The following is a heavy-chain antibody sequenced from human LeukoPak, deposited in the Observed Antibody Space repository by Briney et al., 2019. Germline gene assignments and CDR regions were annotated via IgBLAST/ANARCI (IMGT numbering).Heavy chain of an antibody. CDR2: IWYDGSNK. Sequence: GVSLRLSCAASGFTFSSYGMHWVRQAPGKGLEWVAVIWYDGSNKYYADFVKGRFTISRDNSKNTLYLQMNSLRAEDTAVYYCARANKVGASNWFDRWGQGTLVTVSS. CDR3: ARANKVGASNWFDR. J-gene: IGHJ5*02. CDR1: GFTFSSYG. V-gene: IGHV3-33*01. D-gene: IGHD1-26*01.